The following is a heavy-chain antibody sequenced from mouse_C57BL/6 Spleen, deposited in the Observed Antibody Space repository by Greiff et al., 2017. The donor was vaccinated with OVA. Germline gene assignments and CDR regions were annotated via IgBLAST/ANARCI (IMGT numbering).Heavy chain of an antibody. CDR2: IYPGDGDT. CDR3: ARSSTTVVATDY. J-gene: IGHJ2*01. Sequence: QVQLQQSGAELVKPGASVKISCKASGYAFSSYWMNWVKQRPGKGLEWIGQIYPGDGDTNYNGKFKGKATLTADKSSSTAYMQLSSLTSEDSAVYVCARSSTTVVATDYWGQGTTLTVSS. V-gene: IGHV1-80*01. D-gene: IGHD1-1*01. CDR1: GYAFSSYW.